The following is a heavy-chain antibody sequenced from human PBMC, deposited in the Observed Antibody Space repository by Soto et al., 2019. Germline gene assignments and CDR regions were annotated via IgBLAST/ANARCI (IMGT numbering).Heavy chain of an antibody. D-gene: IGHD6-19*01. CDR3: ARVQQWLVDSYGMDV. J-gene: IGHJ6*02. Sequence: PGGSLRLSCAASVFTFSSYSMNWVRQAPGKGLEWVSSISSSSSYIYYADSVKGRFTISRDNAKNSLYLQMNSLRAEDTAVYYCARVQQWLVDSYGMDVWGQGTTVTVSS. CDR2: ISSSSSYI. CDR1: VFTFSSYS. V-gene: IGHV3-21*01.